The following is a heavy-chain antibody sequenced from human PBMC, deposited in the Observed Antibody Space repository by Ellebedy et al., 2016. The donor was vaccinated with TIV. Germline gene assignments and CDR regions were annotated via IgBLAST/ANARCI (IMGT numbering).Heavy chain of an antibody. CDR2: IKQDGSEK. Sequence: GGSLRLSXAASGFTFSSYWMSWVRQAPGKGLEWVANIKQDGSEKYYVDSVKGRFTISRDNAKNSLYLQVNSLRAEDTAVYYCARLQMTTTFNWFDPWGQGTLVTVSS. CDR1: GFTFSSYW. V-gene: IGHV3-7*03. D-gene: IGHD4-17*01. J-gene: IGHJ5*02. CDR3: ARLQMTTTFNWFDP.